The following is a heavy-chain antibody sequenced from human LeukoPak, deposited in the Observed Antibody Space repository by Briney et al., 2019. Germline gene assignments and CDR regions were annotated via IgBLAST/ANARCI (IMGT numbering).Heavy chain of an antibody. J-gene: IGHJ3*02. CDR1: GYSFTSYW. Sequence: GESLKISCKGSGYSFTSYWIGWVRQMPGKGLEWMGIIYPGDSDTRYSPSFQGQVTISADKSISTAHLQWSSLKASDTAMYYCASFSPAYYDFWSGFPPDAFDIWGQGTMVTVSS. V-gene: IGHV5-51*01. CDR2: IYPGDSDT. D-gene: IGHD3-3*01. CDR3: ASFSPAYYDFWSGFPPDAFDI.